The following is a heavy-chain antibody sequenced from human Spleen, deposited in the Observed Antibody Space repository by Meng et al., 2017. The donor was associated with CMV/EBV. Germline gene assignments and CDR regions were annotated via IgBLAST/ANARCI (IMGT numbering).Heavy chain of an antibody. D-gene: IGHD3-9*01. V-gene: IGHV4-61*01. J-gene: IGHJ5*02. CDR2: IYYTGST. CDR3: VREAVSLSGGIDP. Sequence: SGAAVATDSYYWGWSRQTPGKGLEWIGYIYYTGSTKYNPSLRSRVTISVDTPKNQFSLKLTTVTAADTAVYFCVREAVSLSGGIDPWGQGTLVTVSS. CDR1: GAAVATDSYY.